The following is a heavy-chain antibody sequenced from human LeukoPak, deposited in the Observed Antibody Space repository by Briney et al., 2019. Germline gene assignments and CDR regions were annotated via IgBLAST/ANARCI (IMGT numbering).Heavy chain of an antibody. Sequence: ASVKVSCKASGYTFTGYYMHWVRQAPGQGLEWMGWINPNSGGTNYAQKFQGRVTMTRDTSISTAYMELSRLRSDDTAVYYCAREITRMATIMRLYAFDIWGQGTTVTVSS. CDR2: INPNSGGT. D-gene: IGHD5-24*01. J-gene: IGHJ3*02. CDR3: AREITRMATIMRLYAFDI. V-gene: IGHV1-2*02. CDR1: GYTFTGYY.